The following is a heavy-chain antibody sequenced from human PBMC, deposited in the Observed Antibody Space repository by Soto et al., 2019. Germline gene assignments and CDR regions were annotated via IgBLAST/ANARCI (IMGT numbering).Heavy chain of an antibody. CDR1: GFTFSSYW. D-gene: IGHD3-3*01. V-gene: IGHV3-7*01. CDR3: ARDSITIFGVVIIDY. CDR2: IKQDGSEK. J-gene: IGHJ4*02. Sequence: VQLVESGGGLVQPGGSLRLSCAASGFTFSSYWMSWVRQAPGKGLEWVANIKQDGSEKYYVDSVKGRFTISRDNAKNSLYLQMNSLRAEDTAVYYCARDSITIFGVVIIDYWGQGTLVTVSS.